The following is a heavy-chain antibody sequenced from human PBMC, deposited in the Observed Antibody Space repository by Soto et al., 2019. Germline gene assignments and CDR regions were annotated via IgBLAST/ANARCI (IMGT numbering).Heavy chain of an antibody. CDR1: GFAFSGTG. Sequence: QVQLVESGGGVVRPGRSLRLSCAASGFAFSGTGMHWVRQAPGKGLEWVAVMSFDGSHKYYIDSVKCRFTISRDNSKNKLFLEMNSLRAEDTAVYYCAKDQSALLLGLIDHWGQGTLVTVSS. CDR2: MSFDGSHK. J-gene: IGHJ4*02. V-gene: IGHV3-30*18. D-gene: IGHD3-16*01. CDR3: AKDQSALLLGLIDH.